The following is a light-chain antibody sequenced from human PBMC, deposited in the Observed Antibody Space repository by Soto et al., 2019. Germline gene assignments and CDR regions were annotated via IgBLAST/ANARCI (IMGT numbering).Light chain of an antibody. CDR2: EAS. V-gene: IGLV2-23*01. J-gene: IGLJ1*01. Sequence: QAVVTQPASVSGSPGQSITISCTGTSSDVGSRNLVSWYQQYPGKAPKVIIFEASKRPSGVSNRFSGSKSGNTASLTISGLQAEDEADYYCCSNAAGSTYVFGSGTKLTVL. CDR1: SSDVGSRNL. CDR3: CSNAAGSTYV.